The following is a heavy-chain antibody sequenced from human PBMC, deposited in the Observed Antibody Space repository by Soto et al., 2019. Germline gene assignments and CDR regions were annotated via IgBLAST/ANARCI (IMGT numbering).Heavy chain of an antibody. CDR1: GYTFTDYG. CDR3: GREYCSGGRCYSADY. V-gene: IGHV1-18*01. D-gene: IGHD2-15*01. CDR2: ISAYNDNT. J-gene: IGHJ4*01. Sequence: GASVKVSCKASGYTFTDYGIAWVRQAPGQGLEWMGWISAYNDNTIYAQKFQGRVTVTTETSTSTTYMELKSLRSDDTAVYYCGREYCSGGRCYSADYWG.